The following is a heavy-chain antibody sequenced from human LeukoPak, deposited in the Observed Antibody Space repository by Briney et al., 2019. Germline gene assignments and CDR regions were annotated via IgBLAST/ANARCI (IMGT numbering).Heavy chain of an antibody. Sequence: SETLSLTCTVSGGSISSYYWSWIRQPPGKGLEWIGYIYYSGSTNYNPSLKSRVTISVDTSKNQFSLKLSSVTAEDTAVYYCARYSSSWYFDYWGQGTLVTVSS. J-gene: IGHJ4*02. CDR3: ARYSSSWYFDY. V-gene: IGHV4-59*01. CDR2: IYYSGST. D-gene: IGHD6-13*01. CDR1: GGSISSYY.